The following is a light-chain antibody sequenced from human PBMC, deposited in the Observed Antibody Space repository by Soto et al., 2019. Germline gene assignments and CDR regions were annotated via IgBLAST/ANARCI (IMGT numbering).Light chain of an antibody. Sequence: QSVLTQPPSVSAAPGQKVTISCSGSNSDIGNNYVSWYQQFPGAAPKLLIYDNDKRPSGIPDRISGSKSGTSATLDITGLLTGDEADYYCGTWDSSLRVVVFGGGTQLTVL. J-gene: IGLJ2*01. CDR1: NSDIGNNY. CDR3: GTWDSSLRVVV. CDR2: DND. V-gene: IGLV1-51*01.